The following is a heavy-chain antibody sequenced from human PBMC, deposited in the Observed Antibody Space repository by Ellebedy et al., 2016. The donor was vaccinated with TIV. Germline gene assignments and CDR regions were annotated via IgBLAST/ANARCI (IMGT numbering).Heavy chain of an antibody. J-gene: IGHJ4*02. CDR2: INQDGSEK. CDR1: GFTFTTFW. Sequence: PGGSLRLSCAASGFTFTTFWMSWVRQAPGKGLEWVGNINQDGSEKCYGDSVKGRFTISRDNAKNSVYLQMNSLRAEDTAVYYCARDPPVVPAYYFDYWGQGTLVTVSS. CDR3: ARDPPVVPAYYFDY. V-gene: IGHV3-7*01. D-gene: IGHD2-2*01.